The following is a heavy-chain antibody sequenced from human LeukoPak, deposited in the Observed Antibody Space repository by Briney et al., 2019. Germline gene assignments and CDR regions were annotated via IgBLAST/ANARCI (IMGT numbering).Heavy chain of an antibody. J-gene: IGHJ4*02. CDR1: GFTFDDYA. Sequence: GGSLRLSCAASGFTFDDYAMHWVRQAPGKGLEGVSGISWNSGSIGYADSVKGRFPISRDNAKNSLYLQMNSLRAEDTALYYCATGHKAAAGIQDVYWGQGTLVTVSS. V-gene: IGHV3-9*01. CDR2: ISWNSGSI. D-gene: IGHD6-13*01. CDR3: ATGHKAAAGIQDVY.